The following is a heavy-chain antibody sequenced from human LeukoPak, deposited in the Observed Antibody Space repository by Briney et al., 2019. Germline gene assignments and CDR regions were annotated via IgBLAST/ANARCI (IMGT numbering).Heavy chain of an antibody. D-gene: IGHD3-3*01. CDR1: GFTFSSHA. CDR2: ISSSSDHI. CDR3: ARGGTIFGVVPYYFDY. V-gene: IGHV3-23*01. J-gene: IGHJ4*02. Sequence: GGSLRLSCAASGFTFSSHAMSWVRQAPGKGLEWVSAISSSSDHIYYADSVQGRFTISRDNSKNTLYLQMNSLRAEDTAVYYCARGGTIFGVVPYYFDYWGQGTLVTVSS.